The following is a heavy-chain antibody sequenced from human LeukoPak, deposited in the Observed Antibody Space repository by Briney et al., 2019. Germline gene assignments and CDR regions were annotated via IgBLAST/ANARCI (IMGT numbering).Heavy chain of an antibody. CDR1: GYSFTSYW. D-gene: IGHD2-2*02. V-gene: IGHV5-51*01. Sequence: GEPLRISCKGSGYSFTSYWIGWVGQMPGKGLEWMGIIYPSDSDTRYSPSFQGQVTISADKFISTAYLQWSSLKASDTAMYYCARLGCSSTSCYTWGDDAFDIWGQGTMVTVSS. J-gene: IGHJ3*02. CDR2: IYPSDSDT. CDR3: ARLGCSSTSCYTWGDDAFDI.